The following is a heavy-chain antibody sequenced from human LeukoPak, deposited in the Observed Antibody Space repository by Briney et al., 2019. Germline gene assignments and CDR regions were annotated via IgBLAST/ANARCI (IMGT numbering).Heavy chain of an antibody. CDR2: IYYSGST. CDR1: GGSISSGDYY. D-gene: IGHD3-10*01. J-gene: IGHJ4*02. Sequence: SETLSLTCTVSGGSISSGDYYWSWIRQPPGKGLEWIGYIYYSGSTYYNPSLKSRVTISVDTSKNQFSLKLSSVTAADTAVYYCAGYGGSGGYFDYWGQGTLATVSS. CDR3: AGYGGSGGYFDY. V-gene: IGHV4-30-4*01.